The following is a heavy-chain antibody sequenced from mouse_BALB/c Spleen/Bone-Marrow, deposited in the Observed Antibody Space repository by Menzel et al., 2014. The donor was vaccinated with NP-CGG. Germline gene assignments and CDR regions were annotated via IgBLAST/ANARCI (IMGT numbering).Heavy chain of an antibody. CDR1: GYTFTSYW. V-gene: IGHV1-5*01. Sequence: VQLQQSGTVLARPGASVKMSCKASGYTFTSYWMHWVKQRPGQGLEWIGAIYPGNSDTSYNQKFKGKAKLTAVTSTSNAYMELSSLTNEDSAVYYCTHYYDYYAMNYWGQGTSVTVSS. D-gene: IGHD1-2*01. J-gene: IGHJ4*01. CDR2: IYPGNSDT. CDR3: THYYDYYAMNY.